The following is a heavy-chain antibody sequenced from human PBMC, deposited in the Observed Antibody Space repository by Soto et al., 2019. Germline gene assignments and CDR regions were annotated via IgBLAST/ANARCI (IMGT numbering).Heavy chain of an antibody. J-gene: IGHJ3*02. V-gene: IGHV4-38-2*02. CDR3: ARDSNLALVTEAFDI. CDR1: GYSISSGYY. CDR2: IYHSGST. Sequence: SETLSLTCAVSGYSISSGYYWGWIRQPPGKWLEWIGSIYHSGSTYYNPSLKSRVTISVDTSKNQFSLKLSSVTAADTAAYYCARDSNLALVTEAFDIWGQGTMVTVS. D-gene: IGHD2-21*02.